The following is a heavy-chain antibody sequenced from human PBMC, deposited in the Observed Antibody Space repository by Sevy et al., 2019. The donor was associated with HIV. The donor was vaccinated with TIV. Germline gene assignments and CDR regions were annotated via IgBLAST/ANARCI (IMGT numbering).Heavy chain of an antibody. Sequence: GGSLRLSCAASGFTFSIYAMSWVRQAPGKGLEWVSGLSGSGGSTYYADSVKGRFTISRANSKTTLYLQMNSLRAEDTAVYYCARDQGGYVWGTFRDYWGQGTLVTVSS. D-gene: IGHD3-16*02. J-gene: IGHJ4*02. CDR2: LSGSGGST. CDR1: GFTFSIYA. CDR3: ARDQGGYVWGTFRDY. V-gene: IGHV3-23*01.